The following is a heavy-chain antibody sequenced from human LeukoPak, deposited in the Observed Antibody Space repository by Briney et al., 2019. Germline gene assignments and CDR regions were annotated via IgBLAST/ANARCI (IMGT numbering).Heavy chain of an antibody. Sequence: SVKDSCKASVYTYTGYYMNGVRQAPGQGVEWMGWINPNSGGKNYAQKFQGRATMTRDTSSRTAYMALSRLRSDDTAVYYCARDGEFSGLNFGYWGQGTLVTVSS. D-gene: IGHD2-21*01. CDR3: ARDGEFSGLNFGY. V-gene: IGHV1-2*02. CDR1: VYTYTGYY. CDR2: INPNSGGK. J-gene: IGHJ4*02.